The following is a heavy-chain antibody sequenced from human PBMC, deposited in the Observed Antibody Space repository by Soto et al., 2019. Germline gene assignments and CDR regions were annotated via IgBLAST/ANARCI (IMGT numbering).Heavy chain of an antibody. V-gene: IGHV1-69*01. Sequence: QVQLVQSGAEVKKPGSSVKVSCKASGGTFSSYAVSWVRQAPGQGLEWMGGIIPLFGKANYAQKFQGRVTITAGESASTVYMELSSLRSDDTAVYYCARGVWDCSGGSCSEWLDPWGQGTLVTVSS. J-gene: IGHJ5*02. CDR2: IIPLFGKA. D-gene: IGHD2-15*01. CDR3: ARGVWDCSGGSCSEWLDP. CDR1: GGTFSSYA.